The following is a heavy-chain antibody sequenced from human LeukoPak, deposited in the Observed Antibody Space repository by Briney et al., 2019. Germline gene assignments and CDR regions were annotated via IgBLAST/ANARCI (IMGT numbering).Heavy chain of an antibody. CDR2: INHSGST. CDR1: GGSFSGYY. J-gene: IGHJ6*02. D-gene: IGHD5-24*01. CDR3: ARDGDNSRAPYGMDV. Sequence: SETLSLTCAVYGGSFSGYYWSWIRQPPGKGLEWIGEINHSGSTNYNPSLKSRVTISVDTSKNQFSLKLSSVTAADTAVYYCARDGDNSRAPYGMDVWGQGTTVTVSS. V-gene: IGHV4-34*01.